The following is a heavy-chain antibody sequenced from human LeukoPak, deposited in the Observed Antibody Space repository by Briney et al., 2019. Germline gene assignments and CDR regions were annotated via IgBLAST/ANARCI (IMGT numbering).Heavy chain of an antibody. J-gene: IGHJ4*02. CDR2: INSGTNDI. CDR3: ARDPVGIADFDF. CDR1: GFTFTNYA. V-gene: IGHV3-48*01. Sequence: PGGSLRLSCAASGFTFTNYAFNWVRQAPGKGLEWVSFINSGTNDIYYADSVKGRFTISRDDAKNSVYLQMSSLRADDTTVYFCARDPVGIADFDFWGQGALVTVSS. D-gene: IGHD2-15*01.